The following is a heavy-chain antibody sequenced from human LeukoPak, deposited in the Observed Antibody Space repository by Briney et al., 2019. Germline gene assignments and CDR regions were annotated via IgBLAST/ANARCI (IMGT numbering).Heavy chain of an antibody. J-gene: IGHJ4*02. CDR2: ICGNCGST. CDR3: ARRYYGLLDY. Sequence: GGSLRLSCAASGFTFSSYAMSWVRQAPGKGLEWVSAICGNCGSTYYADSVKGRFTISRDNSKNTLYLQMNSLRAEDTAVYYCARRYYGLLDYWGQGTLVTVSS. CDR1: GFTFSSYA. V-gene: IGHV3-23*01. D-gene: IGHD2/OR15-2a*01.